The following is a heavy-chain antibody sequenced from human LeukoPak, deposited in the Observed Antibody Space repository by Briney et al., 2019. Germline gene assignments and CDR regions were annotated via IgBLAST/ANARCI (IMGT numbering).Heavy chain of an antibody. J-gene: IGHJ5*02. CDR3: ARAEIAARPGPNWFDP. CDR2: IYYSGST. V-gene: IGHV4-59*01. Sequence: SETLSLTCTVSGGSISIYYWSWIRQPPGKELECIGYIYYSGSTNYNPSLKSRVTISVDTSKNQFSLKLSSVTAADTAVYYCARAEIAARPGPNWFDPWGQGTLVTVSS. CDR1: GGSISIYY. D-gene: IGHD6-6*01.